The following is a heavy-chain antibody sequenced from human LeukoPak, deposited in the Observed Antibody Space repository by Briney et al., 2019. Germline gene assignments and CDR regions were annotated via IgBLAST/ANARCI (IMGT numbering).Heavy chain of an antibody. D-gene: IGHD2-2*01. J-gene: IGHJ4*02. V-gene: IGHV1-2*02. CDR1: GYTFTGYY. Sequence: ASVKVSCEASGYTFTGYYMHWVRQAPGQGLEWMGWINPNSGGTNYAQKFQGRVTMTRDTSISTAYMELSRLRSDDTAVYYCATDIVVVPAAMPLRGYSYGYGDYWGQGTLVTVSS. CDR2: INPNSGGT. CDR3: ATDIVVVPAAMPLRGYSYGYGDY.